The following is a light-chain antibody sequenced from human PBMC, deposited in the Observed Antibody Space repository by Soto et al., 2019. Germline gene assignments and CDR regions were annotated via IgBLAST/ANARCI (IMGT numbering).Light chain of an antibody. CDR1: QSISNN. J-gene: IGKJ2*01. V-gene: IGKV3-15*01. CDR3: EQYNNWPYT. Sequence: EVVMTQSPDTLSVSPGESATLSCRARQSISNNLAWYQQKPGQAPRPLIYGASTRTTGIPSRFSGSRSGTEFTLTISSLQSEDFEVYYCEQYNNWPYTFAQGTQLEI. CDR2: GAS.